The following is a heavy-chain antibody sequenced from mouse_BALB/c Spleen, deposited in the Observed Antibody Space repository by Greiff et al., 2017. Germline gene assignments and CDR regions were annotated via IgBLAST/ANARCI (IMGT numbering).Heavy chain of an antibody. CDR2: IDPSDSYT. CDR1: GYTFTSYW. J-gene: IGHJ2*01. CDR3: AREGYGNYVGY. Sequence: VQLQQPGAELVKPGASVKLSCKASGYTFTSYWMHWVKQRPGQGLEWIGEIDPSDSYTNYNQKFKGKATLTVDKSSSTAYMQLSSLTSEDSAVYYCAREGYGNYVGYWGQGTTLTVSS. V-gene: IGHV1-69*02. D-gene: IGHD2-10*02.